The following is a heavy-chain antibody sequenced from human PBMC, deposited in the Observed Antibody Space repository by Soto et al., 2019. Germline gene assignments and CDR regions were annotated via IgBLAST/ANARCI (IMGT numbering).Heavy chain of an antibody. CDR1: GVSISSGGYY. J-gene: IGHJ3*02. D-gene: IGHD2-2*01. CDR2: IYYSGST. V-gene: IGHV4-31*03. CDR3: ARDGDSSSRGGDAFDI. Sequence: SETLSLTCTVSGVSISSGGYYWSWIRQHPGKGLEWIGYIYYSGSTYYNPSLKSRVTISVDTSKNQFSLKLSSVTAADTAVYYCARDGDSSSRGGDAFDIWGQGTMVTVSS.